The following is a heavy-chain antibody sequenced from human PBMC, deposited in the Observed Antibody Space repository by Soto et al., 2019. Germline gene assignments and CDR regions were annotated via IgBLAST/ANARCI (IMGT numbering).Heavy chain of an antibody. J-gene: IGHJ6*02. CDR3: ARVDGSPSVTYPYYYYYYGMDV. D-gene: IGHD4-17*01. Sequence: SVNVSCKSSGGTFSSYAMRWVRQGPGQGLECMGGIIPIFGTANYAQKFQGRVTITADESTSTAYMELSSLRSEDTAVYYCARVDGSPSVTYPYYYYYYGMDVWGQGTTVTISS. V-gene: IGHV1-69*13. CDR2: IIPIFGTA. CDR1: GGTFSSYA.